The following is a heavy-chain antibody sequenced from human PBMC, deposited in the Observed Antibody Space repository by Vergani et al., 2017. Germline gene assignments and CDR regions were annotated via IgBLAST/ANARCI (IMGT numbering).Heavy chain of an antibody. J-gene: IGHJ5*02. D-gene: IGHD3-22*01. CDR3: ARTSYYYDSSGSLYNWFDP. CDR2: IIPIFGTA. Sequence: QVQLVQSGAEVKKPGSSVKVSCKASGGTFSSYAISWVRQAPGQGLEWMGGIIPIFGTANYAQKFQGRVTITADESTSTAYMELSSLRSEATAVYYCARTSYYYDSSGSLYNWFDPWGQGTLVTVSS. CDR1: GGTFSSYA. V-gene: IGHV1-69*12.